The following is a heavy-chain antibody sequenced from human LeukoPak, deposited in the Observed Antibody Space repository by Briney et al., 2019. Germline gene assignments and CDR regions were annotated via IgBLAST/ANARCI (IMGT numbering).Heavy chain of an antibody. J-gene: IGHJ4*02. D-gene: IGHD4-11*01. V-gene: IGHV6-1*01. CDR2: TYYRSKWSS. Sequence: SQTLSLTCAISGDSVSDNSAAWNWVRQSPSRGLEWLGRTYYRSKWSSEYALSVKGRININPDTSKNQFSLQLNSVTPEDTAVYYCARGSTTSPRSIDFWGQGALVTVSS. CDR1: GDSVSDNSAA. CDR3: ARGSTTSPRSIDF.